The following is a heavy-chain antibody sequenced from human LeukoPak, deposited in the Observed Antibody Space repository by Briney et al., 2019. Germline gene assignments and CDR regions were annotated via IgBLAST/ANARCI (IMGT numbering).Heavy chain of an antibody. D-gene: IGHD3/OR15-3a*01. CDR1: GFTFSIHA. CDR3: ARDRAANQDWVEFDP. J-gene: IGHJ5*02. CDR2: IRDSGEA. Sequence: PGGSLRLSCAASGFTFSIHAMSWVRQAPGKGLEWVGLIRDSGEAFYADFARGRFAISRDESENTLYLQMNSLRVEDTAVYFCARDRAANQDWVEFDPWGQGTPVIVSS. V-gene: IGHV3-23*01.